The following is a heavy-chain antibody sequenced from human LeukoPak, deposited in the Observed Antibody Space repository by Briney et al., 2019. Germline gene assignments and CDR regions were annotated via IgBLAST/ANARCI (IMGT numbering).Heavy chain of an antibody. J-gene: IGHJ4*02. CDR2: INPDSGAT. Sequence: ALVKVSCKTSGYIFTSYIMHWVRQAPGQGLEWMGWINPDSGATDYAQTFQGRVTMTRDTSITTGHMELSDLTSDDTAVYYCTRAAAGILTYWGQGTLVTVSS. D-gene: IGHD6-13*01. CDR3: TRAAAGILTY. V-gene: IGHV1-2*02. CDR1: GYIFTSYI.